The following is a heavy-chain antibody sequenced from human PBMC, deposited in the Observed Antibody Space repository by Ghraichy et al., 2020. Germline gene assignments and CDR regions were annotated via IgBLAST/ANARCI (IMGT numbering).Heavy chain of an antibody. Sequence: GESLNISCTASGFTFGDYAMSWFRQAPGKGLEWVGFIRSKAYGGTTEYAASVKGRFTISRDDSKSIAYLQMNSLKTEDTAVYYCTRDPRYSGSYYISWYFDLWGRGTLVTVSS. D-gene: IGHD1-26*01. CDR2: IRSKAYGGTT. J-gene: IGHJ2*01. CDR3: TRDPRYSGSYYISWYFDL. CDR1: GFTFGDYA. V-gene: IGHV3-49*03.